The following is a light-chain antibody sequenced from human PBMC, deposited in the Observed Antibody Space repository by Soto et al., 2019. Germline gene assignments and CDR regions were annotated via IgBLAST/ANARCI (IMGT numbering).Light chain of an antibody. CDR2: GNN. CDR1: SSNIGAGYD. J-gene: IGLJ2*01. Sequence: QSVLTQPPSVSGAPGQRVTISCTGSSSNIGAGYDVHWYQQLPGTAPKLLIYGNNNRPSGVPDRFSGSKSGTSASLAITGLQAEDEADYYCQSYDISLSVVFGGGTKLTVL. V-gene: IGLV1-40*01. CDR3: QSYDISLSVV.